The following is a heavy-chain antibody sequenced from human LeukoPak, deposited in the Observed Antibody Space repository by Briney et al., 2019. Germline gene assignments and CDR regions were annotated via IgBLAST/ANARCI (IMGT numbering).Heavy chain of an antibody. CDR3: ARDVVGSLDY. Sequence: PGGSLTLSCAASGYTFSTYCMAWPRQAPGKGLEWVDNIKGDDSARDQADSVKGRFTISRDNAQNSVYLQMSSLRGEDTAIYYCARDVVGSLDYWGQGTLVTVSS. CDR2: IKGDDSAR. CDR1: GYTFSTYC. V-gene: IGHV3-7*01. J-gene: IGHJ4*02. D-gene: IGHD1-26*01.